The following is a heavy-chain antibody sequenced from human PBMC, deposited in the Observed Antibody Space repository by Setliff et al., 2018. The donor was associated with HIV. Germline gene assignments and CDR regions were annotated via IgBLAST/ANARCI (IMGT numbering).Heavy chain of an antibody. CDR2: MNPDSGNT. V-gene: IGHV1-8*01. CDR1: GYTSTSYD. CDR3: ARTRSGGSSVYYYYYMDV. J-gene: IGHJ6*03. Sequence: GASVKVSCKASGYTSTSYDINWVRQATGQGLEWMGWMNPDSGNTGSAQNFQGRLTITWNTSISTAYMELCSLGFDDTAVYFCARTRSGGSSVYYYYYMDVWGQGTAVTVSS. D-gene: IGHD2-15*01.